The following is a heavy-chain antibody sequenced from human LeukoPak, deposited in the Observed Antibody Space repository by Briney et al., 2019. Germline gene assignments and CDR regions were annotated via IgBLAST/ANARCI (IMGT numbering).Heavy chain of an antibody. CDR1: GSSISSSSYY. J-gene: IGHJ5*02. CDR3: ARRGEDWFDP. D-gene: IGHD5-12*01. Sequence: PSETLSLTCTVSGSSISSSSYYWGWIRQPPGKGLEWIGSIYYSGSTYYNPSLKSRVTIPVDTSKNQFSLKLSSVTAADTAVYYCARRGEDWFDPWGQGTLVTVSS. CDR2: IYYSGST. V-gene: IGHV4-39*01.